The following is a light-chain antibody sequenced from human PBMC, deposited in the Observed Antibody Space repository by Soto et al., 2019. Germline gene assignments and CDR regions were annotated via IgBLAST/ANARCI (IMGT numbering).Light chain of an antibody. J-gene: IGKJ1*01. Sequence: EIVLTQSPDTLSLSPGERATLSCRASQSPSSSYLAWYQQKPGQAPRLLIYGTSSRATGIPDRFSGSGSGTDFTLTISRLEPEDFAVYYCQQYGTSPPWTFGQGTKVEIK. CDR1: QSPSSSY. CDR3: QQYGTSPPWT. V-gene: IGKV3-20*01. CDR2: GTS.